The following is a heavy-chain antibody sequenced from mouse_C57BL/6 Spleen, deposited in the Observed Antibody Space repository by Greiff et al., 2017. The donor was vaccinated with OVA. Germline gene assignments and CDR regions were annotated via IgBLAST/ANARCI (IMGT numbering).Heavy chain of an antibody. CDR1: GYSFTSYY. Sequence: QVQLQQSGPELVKPGASVKISCKASGYSFTSYYIHWVKQRPGQGLEWIGWIYPGSGNTKYNEKFKGKATLTADTSSSAAYRQRSSRTSEDSAVYYCARGASDYWGEGTTLTASS. CDR2: IYPGSGNT. CDR3: ARGASDY. D-gene: IGHD6-1*01. J-gene: IGHJ2*01. V-gene: IGHV1-66*01.